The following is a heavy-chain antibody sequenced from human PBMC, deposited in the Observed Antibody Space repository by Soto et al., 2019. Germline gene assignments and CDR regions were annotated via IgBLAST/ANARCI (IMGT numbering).Heavy chain of an antibody. D-gene: IGHD4-17*01. CDR2: ISYDGNTK. CDR1: GFTFSTFG. J-gene: IGHJ6*02. CDR3: AKDLQAYGDYDYYCYGLDV. Sequence: QLVESGGGVVPPGASLRLSCAASGFTFSTFGMHWVRQTPGEGLEWVAVISYDGNTKVYADSVKGRFTIARDNFKNTVDLVMNNLKVDDTAVYYFAKDLQAYGDYDYYCYGLDVWGQGATVSVSS. V-gene: IGHV3-30*18.